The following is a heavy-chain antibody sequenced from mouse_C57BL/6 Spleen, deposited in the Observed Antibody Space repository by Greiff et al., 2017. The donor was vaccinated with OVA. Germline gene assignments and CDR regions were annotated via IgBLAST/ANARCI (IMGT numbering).Heavy chain of an antibody. CDR3: ARGGPYYGSSYPLYFDY. CDR1: GYTFTSYW. D-gene: IGHD1-1*01. CDR2: IYPGGGST. V-gene: IGHV1-55*01. Sequence: QVQLQQPGAELVKPGASVKMSCKASGYTFTSYWITWVKQRPGQGLEWIGAIYPGGGSTNYNEKFKSKATLTVDTSYRTAYMRLRSLTSEDSAVYYCARGGPYYGSSYPLYFDYWGQGTTLTVSS. J-gene: IGHJ2*01.